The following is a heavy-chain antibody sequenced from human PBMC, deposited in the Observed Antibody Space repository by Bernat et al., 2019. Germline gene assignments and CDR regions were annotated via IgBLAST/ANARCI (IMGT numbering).Heavy chain of an antibody. CDR2: IYYSGST. CDR1: GGSISSYY. J-gene: IGHJ6*03. Sequence: QVQLQASGPGLVKPSETLSLTCTVSGGSISSYYWSWIRQPPGKGLEWIGYIYYSGSTNYNPSLKSRVTIPVDTSKNQFSLKLSSVTAADTAVYYCARGRGCSGGSWYGYYYMDVWGKGTTVTVSS. D-gene: IGHD2-15*01. V-gene: IGHV4-59*01. CDR3: ARGRGCSGGSWYGYYYMDV.